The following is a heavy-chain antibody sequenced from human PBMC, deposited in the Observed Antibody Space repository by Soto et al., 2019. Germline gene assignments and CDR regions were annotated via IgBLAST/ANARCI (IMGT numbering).Heavy chain of an antibody. J-gene: IGHJ5*02. CDR3: ATLSGVGGGWCDP. V-gene: IGHV3-33*01. CDR2: IWYDGSNK. Sequence: QVQLVESGGGVVQPGRSLRLSCAASGFTFSSYGMHWVRQAPGKGLEWVAVIWYDGSNKYYADSVKGRFTISRDNSKNPLYLQMNSLRAEDTAVYYCATLSGVGGGWCDPWGQGTLVTVSS. CDR1: GFTFSSYG. D-gene: IGHD3-10*01.